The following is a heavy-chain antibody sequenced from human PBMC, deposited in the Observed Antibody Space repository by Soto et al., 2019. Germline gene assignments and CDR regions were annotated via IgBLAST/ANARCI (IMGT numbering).Heavy chain of an antibody. Sequence: QMQLLESGGGVVQPGRSLRLSCAASGFTFSHNGMHWVRQAPGKGLEWVAVISYDGTNKYYADSVKGRFAISRDNSKNTLYLQMNSLRTDDTAVYYCAGLGASLYYFDYWGQGTLVTVSS. V-gene: IGHV3-30*03. CDR3: AGLGASLYYFDY. D-gene: IGHD1-26*01. CDR2: ISYDGTNK. CDR1: GFTFSHNG. J-gene: IGHJ4*02.